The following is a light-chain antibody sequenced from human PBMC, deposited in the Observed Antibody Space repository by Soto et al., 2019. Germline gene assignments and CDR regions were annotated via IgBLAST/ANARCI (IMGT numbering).Light chain of an antibody. CDR1: ESVGSNY. CDR2: GAS. Sequence: IVLTHSPGTLSLSPCGRATLSCSASESVGSNYLAWYQQKTGQAPRILIFGASGRATGIPDRFSGSGSGTDFTLTISRLEPEDFAVYYCQQYGSLSWTFGQGTKVDIK. V-gene: IGKV3-20*01. J-gene: IGKJ1*01. CDR3: QQYGSLSWT.